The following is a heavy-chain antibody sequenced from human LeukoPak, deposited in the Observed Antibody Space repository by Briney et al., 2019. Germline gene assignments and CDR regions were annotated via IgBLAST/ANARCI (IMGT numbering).Heavy chain of an antibody. D-gene: IGHD4-17*01. CDR1: GFIFSSYA. Sequence: GGSLRLSCAASGFIFSSYAMHWVRQAPGKGLEWVAVIWYDGGNKYYADSAKGRFTISRDNSKNTLYLEMNSLRAEDTAVYYCARDLADYGDTRDYWGQGTLVTVSS. CDR3: ARDLADYGDTRDY. V-gene: IGHV3-33*01. J-gene: IGHJ4*02. CDR2: IWYDGGNK.